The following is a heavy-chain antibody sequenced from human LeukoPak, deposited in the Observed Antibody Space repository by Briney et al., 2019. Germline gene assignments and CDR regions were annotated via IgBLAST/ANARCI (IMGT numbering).Heavy chain of an antibody. Sequence: GGSLRLSCAASGFTFSSYGMHWVRQAPGKGLEWVAVISYDGSNKYYADSVKGRFTISRDNSKNTLYLQMNSLRAEDTAVYYCAKNPDYADSMGLGAAVVYWGQGTLVTVSS. J-gene: IGHJ4*02. CDR3: AKNPDYADSMGLGAAVVY. CDR2: ISYDGSNK. V-gene: IGHV3-30*18. D-gene: IGHD4-17*01. CDR1: GFTFSSYG.